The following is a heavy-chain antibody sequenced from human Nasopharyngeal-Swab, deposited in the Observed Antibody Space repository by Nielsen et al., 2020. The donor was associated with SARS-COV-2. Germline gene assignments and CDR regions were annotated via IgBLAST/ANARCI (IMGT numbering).Heavy chain of an antibody. Sequence: VRQMPGKGLEWVGRIRSKANSYATAYAASVKGRFTISRDDSKNTAYLQMNSLKTEDTAVYYCTRLTRDSGYDFYYYGMDVWGQGTTVTSP. J-gene: IGHJ6*02. CDR3: TRLTRDSGYDFYYYGMDV. V-gene: IGHV3-73*01. D-gene: IGHD5-12*01. CDR2: IRSKANSYAT.